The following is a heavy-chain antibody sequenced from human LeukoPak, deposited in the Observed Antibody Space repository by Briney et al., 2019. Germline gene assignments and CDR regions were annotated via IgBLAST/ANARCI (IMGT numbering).Heavy chain of an antibody. J-gene: IGHJ4*02. CDR1: GFTFSSYA. CDR2: ISGSGGST. D-gene: IGHD3-3*01. Sequence: GGSLRLSCAASGFTFSSYAMSWVRQAPGKGLEWVSAISGSGGSTYYADSVKGRFTISRDNSKNTLYLQMNSLRAEDTAVYYCAKAPTCYDFWSGLYWGQGALVTVSS. CDR3: AKAPTCYDFWSGLY. V-gene: IGHV3-23*01.